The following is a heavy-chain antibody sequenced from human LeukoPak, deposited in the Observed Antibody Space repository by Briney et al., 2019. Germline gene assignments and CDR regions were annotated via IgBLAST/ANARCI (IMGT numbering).Heavy chain of an antibody. Sequence: GASVKVSCKASGGTFSSYAISWVRQAPGQGLEWMGRIIPILGIANYAQEFQGRVTITADKSTSTAYMELSSLRSEDTAVYYCARDLDYDILSYYGMDVWGQGTTVTVSS. J-gene: IGHJ6*02. CDR1: GGTFSSYA. CDR2: IIPILGIA. D-gene: IGHD3-9*01. V-gene: IGHV1-69*04. CDR3: ARDLDYDILSYYGMDV.